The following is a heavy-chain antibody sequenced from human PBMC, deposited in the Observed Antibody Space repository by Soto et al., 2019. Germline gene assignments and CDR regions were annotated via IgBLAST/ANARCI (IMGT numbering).Heavy chain of an antibody. CDR3: ARELYYYDSSGYQGFDP. D-gene: IGHD3-22*01. CDR2: IYYSGST. J-gene: IGHJ5*02. V-gene: IGHV4-59*01. Sequence: KTSETLSLTCTVSGGSISSYYWSWIRQPPGKGLEWIGYIYYSGSTNYNPSLKSRVTISVDTSKNQFSLKLSSVTAADTAVYYCARELYYYDSSGYQGFDPWGQGTLVTVSS. CDR1: GGSISSYY.